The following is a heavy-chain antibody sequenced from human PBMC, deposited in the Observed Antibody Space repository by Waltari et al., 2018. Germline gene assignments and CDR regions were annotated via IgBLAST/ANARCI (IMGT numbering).Heavy chain of an antibody. CDR1: GFTFSKYW. Sequence: EVQLVDSGGGLVQPGGSLRLSCAASGFTFSKYWMSWVRQAPGKGLEWVATVKQDGSDKYYGDSVEGRFTISRDNGDNSLYLQMNSLRAEDTAVYYCARDFYDVTSGFYTPGLFDYWGQGSLVTVSS. D-gene: IGHD3-3*01. V-gene: IGHV3-7*01. CDR3: ARDFYDVTSGFYTPGLFDY. CDR2: VKQDGSDK. J-gene: IGHJ4*02.